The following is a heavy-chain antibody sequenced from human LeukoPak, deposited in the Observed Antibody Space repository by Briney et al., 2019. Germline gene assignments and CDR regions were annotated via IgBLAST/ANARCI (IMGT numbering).Heavy chain of an antibody. CDR3: ARDDQLLNDYYYYGMDV. CDR2: ISSSSSYI. J-gene: IGHJ6*02. V-gene: IGHV3-21*01. Sequence: GGSLRLSCAASGFIFSSYSINWVRQAPGKGLEWVSSISSSSSYIYYADSVKGRFTISRDNAKNSLYLQMNSLRAEDTAVYYCARDDQLLNDYYYYGMDVWGQGTTVTVSS. CDR1: GFIFSSYS. D-gene: IGHD2-2*01.